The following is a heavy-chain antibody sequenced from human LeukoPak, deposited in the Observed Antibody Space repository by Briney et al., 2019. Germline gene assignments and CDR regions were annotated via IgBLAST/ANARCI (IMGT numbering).Heavy chain of an antibody. CDR3: ARDPAAAPAYYFDY. Sequence: GGSLRLSCAASGFTFSDYYMSWIRQAPGKGLEWVSYISSSGSTIYYADSVTGRFTISRDNAKNSLYLQMNSLRAEDTAVYYCARDPAAAPAYYFDYWGQGTLVTVSS. J-gene: IGHJ4*02. CDR1: GFTFSDYY. D-gene: IGHD6-25*01. CDR2: ISSSGSTI. V-gene: IGHV3-11*04.